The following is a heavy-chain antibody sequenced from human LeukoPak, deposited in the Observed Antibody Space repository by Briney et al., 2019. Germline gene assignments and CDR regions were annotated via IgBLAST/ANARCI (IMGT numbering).Heavy chain of an antibody. D-gene: IGHD4-17*01. CDR1: GYSISSGYY. V-gene: IGHV4-38-2*02. Sequence: PAETLSLTCTVSGYSISSGYYWGWLRQPPGKGLDWIGSIYHSGSTYYNPSLKSQVTISVDTSKSQFSLKLSSVTAADTAVYYCARVPTVTTWYYYYYYMDVWGKGTTVTVSS. J-gene: IGHJ6*03. CDR2: IYHSGST. CDR3: ARVPTVTTWYYYYYYMDV.